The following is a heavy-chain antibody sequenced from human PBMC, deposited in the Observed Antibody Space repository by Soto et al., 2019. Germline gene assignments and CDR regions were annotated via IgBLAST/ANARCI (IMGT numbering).Heavy chain of an antibody. V-gene: IGHV3-30*18. CDR3: AKDRAYCSSTSCYTDYYYYMDV. Sequence: GGSLRLSCAASGFTFSSYGMHWVRQAPGKGLEWVAVISYDGSNKYYADSVKGRFTISRDNSKNTLYLQMNSLRAEDTAVYYCAKDRAYCSSTSCYTDYYYYMDVWGKGTTVTVSS. D-gene: IGHD2-2*02. J-gene: IGHJ6*03. CDR2: ISYDGSNK. CDR1: GFTFSSYG.